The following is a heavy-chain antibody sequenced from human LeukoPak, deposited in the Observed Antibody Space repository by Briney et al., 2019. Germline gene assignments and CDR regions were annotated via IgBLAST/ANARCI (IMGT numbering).Heavy chain of an antibody. J-gene: IGHJ4*02. CDR3: ARGGLAIALDY. D-gene: IGHD6-13*01. CDR1: GGTFNSYG. CDR2: IIPLLNIA. V-gene: IGHV1-69*04. Sequence: AASVKVSCKASGGTFNSYGISWVRQAPGQGLEWMGRIIPLLNIANYAQKFQGRVTITADKSTSTAYMEVSSLRSEDTAVYSCARGGLAIALDYWGQGTLVTVSS.